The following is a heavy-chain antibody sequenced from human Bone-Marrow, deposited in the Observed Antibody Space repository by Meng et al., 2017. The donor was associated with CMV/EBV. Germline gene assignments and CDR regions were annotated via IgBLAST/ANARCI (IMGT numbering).Heavy chain of an antibody. J-gene: IGHJ1*01. CDR3: ARVRDCSSTSCYLLISTWLQH. V-gene: IGHV1-8*02. Sequence: ASVKVSCKASGYTFTSYYMHWVRQATGHGLEWMGWMKPNSGNKGYAQKFQGRVTLTRVTSISTAYMELSSLTSDDTAVYYCARVRDCSSTSCYLLISTWLQHWGQGTLVTVSS. CDR2: MKPNSGNK. D-gene: IGHD2-2*01. CDR1: GYTFTSYY.